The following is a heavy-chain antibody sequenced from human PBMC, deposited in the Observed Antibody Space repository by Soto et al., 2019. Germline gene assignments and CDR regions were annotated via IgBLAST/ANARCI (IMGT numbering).Heavy chain of an antibody. CDR3: TKDRAPSDV. J-gene: IGHJ6*02. CDR2: IKQDGSEK. CDR1: GFTFSSYW. V-gene: IGHV3-7*03. Sequence: GGSLRLSCAASGFTFSSYWMSWVRQAPGKGLEWVANIKQDGSEKYYVDSVKGRFTISRDNSKNTLYLQMNSLRAEDTAVYYCTKDRAPSDVWGQGTTVTVSS.